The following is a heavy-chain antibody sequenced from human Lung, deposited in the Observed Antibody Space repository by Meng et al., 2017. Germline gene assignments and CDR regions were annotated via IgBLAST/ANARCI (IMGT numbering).Heavy chain of an antibody. CDR1: GGSISSDGYY. Sequence: QVQLQGSGPGLVKPSQTLSLTCSVSGGSISSDGYYWTWIRQPAGKGLEWIGRIYSRGSTNYNPFLKSRVTISLDASKNQFSLELSSVTATDTAVYYCARDLSDSTGYYPFQHWGQGTLVTVSS. CDR3: ARDLSDSTGYYPFQH. V-gene: IGHV4-61*02. J-gene: IGHJ1*01. CDR2: IYSRGST. D-gene: IGHD3-22*01.